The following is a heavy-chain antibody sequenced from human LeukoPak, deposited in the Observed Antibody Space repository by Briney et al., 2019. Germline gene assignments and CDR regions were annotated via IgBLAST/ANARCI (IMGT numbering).Heavy chain of an antibody. CDR1: GYTFTSYG. V-gene: IGHV1-18*01. J-gene: IGHJ6*03. Sequence: ASVKVSCKASGYTFTSYGISWVRQAPGQGLEWMAWISAYNGNTNYAQKLQGRVTMTTDTSTSTAYMELRSLTSDDTAVYYCARGGHYTQPYYSYMDVWGKGTTVTVSS. CDR3: ARGGHYTQPYYSYMDV. D-gene: IGHD4-11*01. CDR2: ISAYNGNT.